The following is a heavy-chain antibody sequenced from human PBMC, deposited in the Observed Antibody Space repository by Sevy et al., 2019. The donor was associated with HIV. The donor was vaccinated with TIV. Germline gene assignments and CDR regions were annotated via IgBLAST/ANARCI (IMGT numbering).Heavy chain of an antibody. CDR1: GGSISSYY. CDR2: IFYSGST. J-gene: IGHJ4*02. D-gene: IGHD3-10*01. CDR3: ARNRDYGSGNYYNREFDY. Sequence: SETLSLNCTVSGGSISSYYWSWIRQPPGKGLEWIGYIFYSGSTKYSPSLKSRVIISVDMSKNQYYLKLSSVPAADTAVYYCARNRDYGSGNYYNREFDYWGQGTLVTVSS. V-gene: IGHV4-59*08.